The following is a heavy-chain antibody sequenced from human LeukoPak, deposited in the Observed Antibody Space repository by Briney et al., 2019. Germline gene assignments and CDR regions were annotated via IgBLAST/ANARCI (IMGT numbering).Heavy chain of an antibody. CDR1: GGSISSGDYP. V-gene: IGHV4-30-2*01. CDR2: IFHTGHT. J-gene: IGHJ4*02. D-gene: IGHD3-10*01. Sequence: PSETLSLTCAVSGGSISSGDYPWGWIRQPPGKGLEWSGSIFHTGHTSYNPSLKSRVTISVDMSKNQLSLKLSSLTAADTAVYYCARGFYGSGSQLDYWGQGTLVTVSS. CDR3: ARGFYGSGSQLDY.